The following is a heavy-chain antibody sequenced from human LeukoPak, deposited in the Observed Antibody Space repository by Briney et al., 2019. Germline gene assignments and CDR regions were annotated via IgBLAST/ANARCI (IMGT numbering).Heavy chain of an antibody. Sequence: QPGGSLRLSCAASGFTFSGSAMHWVRQASGKGLEWVGRIRSKADSYATAYAPSVKGRFTISRDDSKNTASLQMNSPKTEDTAVYYCTSGISSSTNSDYWGQGTLVTVSS. CDR2: IRSKADSYAT. J-gene: IGHJ4*02. D-gene: IGHD6-13*01. CDR3: TSGISSSTNSDY. V-gene: IGHV3-73*01. CDR1: GFTFSGSA.